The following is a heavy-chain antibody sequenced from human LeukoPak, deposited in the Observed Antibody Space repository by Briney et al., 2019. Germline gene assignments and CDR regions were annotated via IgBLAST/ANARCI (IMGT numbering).Heavy chain of an antibody. CDR1: GGTFSSYA. D-gene: IGHD5-18*01. CDR2: IIPIFGTA. V-gene: IGHV1-69*05. J-gene: IGHJ5*02. Sequence: ASVKVSCKASGGTFSSYAISWVRQAPGQGLEWMGGIIPIFGTANYAQKFQGRVTITTDESTSTAYMELSSLRSEDTAVYYCARETGYSYGNNWFDPWGQGTLVTVSS. CDR3: ARETGYSYGNNWFDP.